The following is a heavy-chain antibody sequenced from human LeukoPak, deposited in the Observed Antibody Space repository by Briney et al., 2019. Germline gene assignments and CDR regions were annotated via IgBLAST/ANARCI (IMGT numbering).Heavy chain of an antibody. D-gene: IGHD1-7*01. CDR2: ITHKPHGYTT. Sequence: PGGSLRLSCAASGFTFRDLYMGWVRQAPGKGLEWVGRITHKPHGYTTKYAASLEGRFTISRDDSQNSLYLQINSLKTEDTAIYYCTRENYEKLDSGGQGTLATVSS. V-gene: IGHV3-72*01. J-gene: IGHJ4*02. CDR3: TRENYEKLDS. CDR1: GFTFRDLY.